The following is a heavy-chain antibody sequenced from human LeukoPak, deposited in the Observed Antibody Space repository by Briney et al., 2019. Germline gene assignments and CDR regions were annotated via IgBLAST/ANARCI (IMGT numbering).Heavy chain of an antibody. Sequence: PGGSLRLSCVTSGFRFDDNAMSWVRQAPGKGLEWVGLIRSNVFGGTTEYAASVRGRFSISRDDSKSIAYLQMNSLKTEDSAISYCTKLHFHDSSGYYTLLPLGAFDIWGQGTMVTVSS. J-gene: IGHJ3*02. D-gene: IGHD3-22*01. CDR1: GFRFDDNA. CDR3: TKLHFHDSSGYYTLLPLGAFDI. V-gene: IGHV3-49*04. CDR2: IRSNVFGGTT.